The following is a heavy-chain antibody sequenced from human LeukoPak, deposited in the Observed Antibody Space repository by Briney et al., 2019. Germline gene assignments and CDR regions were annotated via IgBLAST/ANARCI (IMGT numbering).Heavy chain of an antibody. CDR1: GFTFSSYG. CDR2: IRYDGSSK. V-gene: IGHV3-30*02. D-gene: IGHD2-8*01. J-gene: IGHJ3*02. CDR3: AKVWSYAIDAFDI. Sequence: GGSLRLSCAASGFTFSSYGMHWVRQAPGKGLEWVAFIRYDGSSKFYADSVKARFTISRDNSKNTLYLQMNSLRAEDTAVYYCAKVWSYAIDAFDIWGQGTMVTVSS.